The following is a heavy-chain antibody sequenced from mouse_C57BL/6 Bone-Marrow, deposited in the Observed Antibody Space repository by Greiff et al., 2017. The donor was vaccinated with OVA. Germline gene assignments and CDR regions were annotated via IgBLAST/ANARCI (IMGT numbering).Heavy chain of an antibody. J-gene: IGHJ2*01. CDR1: GFTFSSYA. CDR3: AREFPPLTLDY. CDR2: ISAGGSYT. Sequence: EVKLVESGGGLVKPGGSLKLSCAASGFTFSSYAMSWVRQTPEKRLEWVATISAGGSYTYYTDNVKGRFTISSGNAKNNLYLQKSHMKSEDTAMYYYAREFPPLTLDYWGQGTTLTVYS. V-gene: IGHV5-4*01. D-gene: IGHD4-1*01.